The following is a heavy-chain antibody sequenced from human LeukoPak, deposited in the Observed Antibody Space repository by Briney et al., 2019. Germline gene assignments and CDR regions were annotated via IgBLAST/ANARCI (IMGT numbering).Heavy chain of an antibody. Sequence: GGSLRLSCAASGFTVSDNYMTWVRQPPGKGLEWVSSIYNTGATHYAESVKGRFTISRDNSKNTLFLQMNSLRAEDMAVYYCARIEWERLGRAFDIWGQGTMVTVSS. D-gene: IGHD1-26*01. J-gene: IGHJ3*02. CDR1: GFTVSDNY. V-gene: IGHV3-53*01. CDR3: ARIEWERLGRAFDI. CDR2: IYNTGAT.